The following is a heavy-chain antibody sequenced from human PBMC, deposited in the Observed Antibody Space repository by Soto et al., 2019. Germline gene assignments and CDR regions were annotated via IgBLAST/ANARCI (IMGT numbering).Heavy chain of an antibody. CDR2: IFSNDEK. V-gene: IGHV2-26*01. Sequence: QVTLKESGPVLVKPTETLTLTCTVSGFSLSNARMGVSWIRQPPGKALEWLAHIFSNDEKSYSTSLKSRLTISKDTSKCQVVLTMTNMDLVDTATYYCERIVESGYDSGAFDIWGQGTMVTVSS. D-gene: IGHD5-12*01. CDR1: GFSLSNARMG. J-gene: IGHJ3*02. CDR3: ERIVESGYDSGAFDI.